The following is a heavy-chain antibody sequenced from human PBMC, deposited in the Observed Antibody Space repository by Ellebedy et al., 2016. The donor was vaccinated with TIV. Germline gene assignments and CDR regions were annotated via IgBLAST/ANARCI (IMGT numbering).Heavy chain of an antibody. Sequence: GESLKISCAASGFTFSSYSMNWVRQAPGKGLEWVGRIKSKTDGGTTDYAAPVKGRFTISRDDSKNTLYLQMNSLKTEDTAVYYCTTISGDYVGEDYWGQGTLVTVSS. CDR3: TTISGDYVGEDY. CDR2: IKSKTDGGTT. V-gene: IGHV3-15*01. J-gene: IGHJ4*02. CDR1: GFTFSSYS. D-gene: IGHD4-17*01.